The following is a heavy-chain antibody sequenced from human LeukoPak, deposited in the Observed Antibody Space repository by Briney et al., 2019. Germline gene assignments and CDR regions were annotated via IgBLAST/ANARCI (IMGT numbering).Heavy chain of an antibody. V-gene: IGHV4-38-2*02. CDR1: GASIIGPKW. CDR3: ARDDGWGSGSYYNGY. CDR2: IYHSGST. D-gene: IGHD3-10*01. J-gene: IGHJ4*02. Sequence: KPSETLSLTCTVSGASIIGPKWWNWVRLSPGKGLEWIGSIYHSGSTYYNPSLKSRVTISVDTSKNQFSLKLSSVTAADTAVYYCARDDGWGSGSYYNGYWGQGTLVTVSS.